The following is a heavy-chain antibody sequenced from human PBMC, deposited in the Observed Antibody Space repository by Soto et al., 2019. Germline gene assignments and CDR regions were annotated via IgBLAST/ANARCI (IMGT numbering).Heavy chain of an antibody. Sequence: EVQPVESGGGLVKPGGSLRLPCAASGFTFTTYSMNWVRQAPGKGLEWVSSITSSTTYISYADSVKGRFTISRDNAKNSLYLQMNSLRAEDTAVYYCARGHSSLSRYPDSWGQGTLVTVSS. CDR3: ARGHSSLSRYPDS. CDR2: ITSSTTYI. V-gene: IGHV3-21*01. CDR1: GFTFTTYS. D-gene: IGHD6-13*01. J-gene: IGHJ4*02.